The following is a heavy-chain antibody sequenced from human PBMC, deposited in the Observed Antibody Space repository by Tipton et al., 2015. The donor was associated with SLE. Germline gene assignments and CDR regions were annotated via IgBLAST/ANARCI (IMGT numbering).Heavy chain of an antibody. CDR2: ISSSSSYI. CDR1: GFTFSSYS. D-gene: IGHD5-18*01. V-gene: IGHV3-21*04. J-gene: IGHJ4*02. CDR3: ARVRIQLWLGAFDY. Sequence: LSLTCAASGFTFSSYSMNWVRQAPGKGLEWVSSISSSSSYIYYADSVKGRFTISRDNAKNSLYLQMNSLRAEDTAGYYCARVRIQLWLGAFDYWGQGTLVTVSS.